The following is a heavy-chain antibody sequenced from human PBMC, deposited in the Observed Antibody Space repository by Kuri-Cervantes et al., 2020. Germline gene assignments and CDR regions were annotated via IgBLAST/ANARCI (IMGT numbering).Heavy chain of an antibody. CDR3: ARGPSYPWFDP. CDR1: GFTFSSYE. Sequence: ESLKISCAASGFTFSSYEMNWVRQAPGKGLEWIGEINHSGSTNYNPSLKSRVTISIDTSKNQFSLKLSSVTAADTAVYYCARGPSYPWFDPWGQGTLVTVSS. CDR2: INHSGST. J-gene: IGHJ5*02. V-gene: IGHV4-34*01.